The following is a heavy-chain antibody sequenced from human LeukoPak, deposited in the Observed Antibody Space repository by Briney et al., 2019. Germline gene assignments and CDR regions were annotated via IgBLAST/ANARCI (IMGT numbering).Heavy chain of an antibody. CDR2: IYPDDSQT. J-gene: IGHJ1*01. CDR1: GYYFNNYW. Sequence: GESLKISCKGSGYYFNNYWITWVRQMPGKGLEWMGIIYPDDSQTRYSPSFQGQVTISSGQSLRTAYLQWLRLKASAPAVVFCARHEIGGDRSSWYLSWGQGTLVTVSS. D-gene: IGHD6-13*01. V-gene: IGHV5-51*01. CDR3: ARHEIGGDRSSWYLS.